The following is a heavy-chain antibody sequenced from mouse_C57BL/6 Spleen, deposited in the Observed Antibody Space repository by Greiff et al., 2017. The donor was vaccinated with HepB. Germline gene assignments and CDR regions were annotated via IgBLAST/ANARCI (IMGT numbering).Heavy chain of an antibody. V-gene: IGHV1-7*01. D-gene: IGHD2-1*01. CDR1: GYTFTSYW. J-gene: IGHJ4*01. CDR3: ARSYGNYEGGNYYAMDY. CDR2: INPSSGYT. Sequence: QVQLKQSGAELAKPGASVKLSCKASGYTFTSYWMHWVKQRPGQGLEWIGYINPSSGYTKYNQKFKDKATLTADKSSSTAYMQLSSLTYEDSAVYYCARSYGNYEGGNYYAMDYWGQGTSVTVSS.